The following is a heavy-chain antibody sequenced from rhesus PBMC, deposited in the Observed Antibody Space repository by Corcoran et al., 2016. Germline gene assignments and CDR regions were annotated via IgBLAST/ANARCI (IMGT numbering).Heavy chain of an antibody. CDR2: ISGSGGIH. Sequence: QLQLQESGPGLVKPSETLSLTCAVSGGSISSNYWSWIRQPPRKGLEWIGRISGSGGIHDYNPSLKSRVTISTDTSKNQFSLKLSSVTAADTAVYYCARSWGSRYYFDYWGQGVLVTVSS. CDR3: ARSWGSRYYFDY. CDR1: GGSISSNY. D-gene: IGHD4-29*01. J-gene: IGHJ4*01. V-gene: IGHV4-173*01.